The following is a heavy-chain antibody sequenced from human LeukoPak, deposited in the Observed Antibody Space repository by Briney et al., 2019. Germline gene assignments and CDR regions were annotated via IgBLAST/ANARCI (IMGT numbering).Heavy chain of an antibody. D-gene: IGHD5-12*01. Sequence: GGSLRLSCAASGFTFSSSAMSWVRQAPGRGLEWVSVISGSGGSTYYAESLKGRFTISRDNSKNTVYLQMNSLRAEDTAVYYCAKEYGGYGDFDYWGQGTLVTVSS. J-gene: IGHJ4*02. CDR2: ISGSGGST. CDR1: GFTFSSSA. V-gene: IGHV3-23*01. CDR3: AKEYGGYGDFDY.